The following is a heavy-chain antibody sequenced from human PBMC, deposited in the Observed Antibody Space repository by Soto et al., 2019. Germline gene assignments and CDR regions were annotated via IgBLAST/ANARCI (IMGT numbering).Heavy chain of an antibody. CDR1: GFTFSNYN. Sequence: EVQLLESGGGLVQPGGSLRLSCAASGFTFSNYNMNWVRQAPGEGLEWVSTILSIGTTYYADSVKGRFTISRDNSKNTLYLQMDSLRAEDTAVYFCAKKLGTTGGNFLHPWGQGALVTVSS. CDR2: ILSIGTT. V-gene: IGHV3-23*01. J-gene: IGHJ5*02. D-gene: IGHD1-1*01. CDR3: AKKLGTTGGNFLHP.